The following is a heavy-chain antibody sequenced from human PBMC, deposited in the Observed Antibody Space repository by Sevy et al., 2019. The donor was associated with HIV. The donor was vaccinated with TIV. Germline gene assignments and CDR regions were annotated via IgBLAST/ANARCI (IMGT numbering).Heavy chain of an antibody. J-gene: IGHJ3*02. Sequence: GGSLRLSCTASGFTFSSYSMNWVRQAPGKGLEWVSYIKSSSTTIYYADSLKGRFTISRDNANNSLLLQMNSLEDDVSAGYCCARDVVGVARDAFDIWGQGTMVTVSS. D-gene: IGHD2-15*01. CDR1: GFTFSSYS. CDR2: IKSSSTTI. CDR3: ARDVVGVARDAFDI. V-gene: IGHV3-48*02.